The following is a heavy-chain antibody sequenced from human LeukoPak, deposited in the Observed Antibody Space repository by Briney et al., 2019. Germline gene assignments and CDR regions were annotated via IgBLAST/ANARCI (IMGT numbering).Heavy chain of an antibody. V-gene: IGHV5-51*01. Sequence: GESLKISVKCSGYSFSGSLIPGVRQMPVKGLEWMGGIYPGDSDTRYKPSFQGQVTVSAYKSISTAFLQWSSLKPSDTAMYYCARRASLVTDEGSLDYCGQGTMVTVSS. D-gene: IGHD1-14*01. CDR1: GYSFSGSL. CDR2: IYPGDSDT. CDR3: ARRASLVTDEGSLDY. J-gene: IGHJ4*02.